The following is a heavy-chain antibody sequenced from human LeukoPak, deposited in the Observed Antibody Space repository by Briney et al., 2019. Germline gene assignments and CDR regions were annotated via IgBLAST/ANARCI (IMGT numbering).Heavy chain of an antibody. CDR2: IYYTGKT. J-gene: IGHJ4*02. V-gene: IGHV4-39*07. CDR3: ARFRVAGTRFFDY. D-gene: IGHD6-19*01. Sequence: SETLSLTCTVSGDSISSSSYYWGWIRQPPGKGLEWIGNIYYTGKTYYNTSLKSRVTISVDTSKNQFSLKLSSVTAADTAVYYCARFRVAGTRFFDYWGQGTLVTVSS. CDR1: GDSISSSSYY.